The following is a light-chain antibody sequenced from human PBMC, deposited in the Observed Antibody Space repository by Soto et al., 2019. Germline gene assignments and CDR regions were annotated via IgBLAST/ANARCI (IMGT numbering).Light chain of an antibody. CDR3: CSYAGSSTPWV. V-gene: IGLV2-23*02. J-gene: IGLJ3*02. CDR1: SSDVGSYNL. CDR2: EVS. Sequence: QSALTQPASVSGSPGQSITIPCTGTSSDVGSYNLVSWYQQHPGKAPKLMIYEVSKRPSGVSNRFSGSKSGNTASLTISGRQAEDEADYDGCSYAGSSTPWVFGGGTQLTVL.